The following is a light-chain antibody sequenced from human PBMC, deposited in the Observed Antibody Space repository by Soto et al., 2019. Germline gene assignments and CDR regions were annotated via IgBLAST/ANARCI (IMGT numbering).Light chain of an antibody. CDR2: KVS. Sequence: DVVMTQSQLSLPVTLGQPASISCRSSQSLVYTDGSTHLSWFQQRPGQSPRRLIYKVSDRDSGVPDRFSCSGSGTDFTLKISRVEAEDVGIYYCMQGTHWPYTFGQGTKLEIK. CDR3: MQGTHWPYT. J-gene: IGKJ2*01. V-gene: IGKV2-30*01. CDR1: QSLVYTDGSTH.